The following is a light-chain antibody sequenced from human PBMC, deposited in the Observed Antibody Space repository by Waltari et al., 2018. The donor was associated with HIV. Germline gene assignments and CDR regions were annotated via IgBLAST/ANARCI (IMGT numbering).Light chain of an antibody. V-gene: IGLV2-14*01. Sequence: QSALTQPASVSGSPGQSITISCTGTSSDVGGYNYVSWYQQYAGKAPKLMIYDVSNRPSGVSNRCSGAKSGNTAALTISGLQAEDEADYYCSSYTSSSTLGFGGGTKLTVL. CDR1: SSDVGGYNY. CDR3: SSYTSSSTLG. CDR2: DVS. J-gene: IGLJ2*01.